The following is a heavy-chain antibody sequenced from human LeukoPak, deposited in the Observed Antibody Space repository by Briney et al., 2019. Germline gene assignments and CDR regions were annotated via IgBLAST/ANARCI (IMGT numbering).Heavy chain of an antibody. J-gene: IGHJ4*02. Sequence: PSETLSLTCAVYGGSFSGYYWSWIRQPPGKGLEWIGEINHGGSTNYNPSLKSRVTISVDTSKNQFSLKLSSVTAADTAVYYCARRDYRSSRGRGAGRVFDYWGQGTLVTVSS. CDR2: INHGGST. V-gene: IGHV4-34*01. CDR1: GGSFSGYY. D-gene: IGHD4-11*01. CDR3: ARRDYRSSRGRGAGRVFDY.